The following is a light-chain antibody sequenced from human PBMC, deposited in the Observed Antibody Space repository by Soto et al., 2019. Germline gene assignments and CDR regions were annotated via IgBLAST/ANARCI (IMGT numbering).Light chain of an antibody. J-gene: IGKJ4*01. Sequence: TVLTQSPGTLSLSPGERATLSCRASQRVTSKFLAWFQHKHCQAPRLLLYDVSTRATGFPDRFSGSGPGKDFTITISRLEPEDFSVYYCQLYGGSPTVGGGTKVEIK. CDR2: DVS. V-gene: IGKV3-20*01. CDR1: QRVTSKF. CDR3: QLYGGSPT.